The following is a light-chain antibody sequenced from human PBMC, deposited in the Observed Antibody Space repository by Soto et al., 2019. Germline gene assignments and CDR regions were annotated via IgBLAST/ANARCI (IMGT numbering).Light chain of an antibody. CDR1: QCVNTR. Sequence: MTQSPSSLSASVGDRVTLACRASQCVNTRLAWYQHRPGQAPRLLIYQTSIRAAAIPARFSASGSGTDFTLTISDVQPEDFALYYCHQRQSWPRTFGQGTKVDIK. CDR3: HQRQSWPRT. CDR2: QTS. J-gene: IGKJ1*01. V-gene: IGKV3D-15*03.